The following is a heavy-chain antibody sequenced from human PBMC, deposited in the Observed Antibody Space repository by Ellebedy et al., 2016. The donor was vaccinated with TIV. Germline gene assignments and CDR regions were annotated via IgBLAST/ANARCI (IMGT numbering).Heavy chain of an antibody. J-gene: IGHJ4*02. Sequence: GGSLRLSCAASGFTFSTFWMNWVRQAPGKGLEWVANIKQDGTETNYVDSVKGRFTISRDNVKNSLSLEINSLTAEDTALYYCARGLSDYGDFVLDHWGQGTLVTVSS. CDR3: ARGLSDYGDFVLDH. D-gene: IGHD4-17*01. CDR2: IKQDGTET. CDR1: GFTFSTFW. V-gene: IGHV3-7*03.